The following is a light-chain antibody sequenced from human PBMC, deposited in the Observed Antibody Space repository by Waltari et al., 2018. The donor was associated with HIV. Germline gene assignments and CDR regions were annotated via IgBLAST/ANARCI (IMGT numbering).Light chain of an antibody. CDR1: QNVSSY. J-gene: IGKJ3*01. CDR2: DAS. CDR3: QQRSNWPPIFT. V-gene: IGKV3-11*01. Sequence: IVLTQSPATLSLSPGERATLTCRASQNVSSYLSWYQQKPGQYTRLLIYDASNRATGIPVRFSGSGSGKDFTLTISSLEPEDFAVYYCQQRSNWPPIFTFGPVTKVDIK.